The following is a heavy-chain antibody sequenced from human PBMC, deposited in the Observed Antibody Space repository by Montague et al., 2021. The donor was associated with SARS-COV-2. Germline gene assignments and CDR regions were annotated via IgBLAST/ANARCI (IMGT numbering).Heavy chain of an antibody. V-gene: IGHV4-34*01. CDR1: GGSFSGYY. CDR3: ARARQDVVVPALGIGAYYYYYYRDV. CDR2: INHSGST. J-gene: IGHJ6*03. D-gene: IGHD2-2*01. Sequence: SETLSLTCAVYGGSFSGYYWSWIRQPPGKGLEWIGEINHSGSTDYNPSLKSRVTISVDTSKNQFSLKLSSVTAADTAVYYCARARQDVVVPALGIGAYYYYYYRDVWGKGTTVTVSS.